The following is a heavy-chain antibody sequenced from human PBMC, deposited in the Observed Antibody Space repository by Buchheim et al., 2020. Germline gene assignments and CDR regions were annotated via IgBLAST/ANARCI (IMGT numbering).Heavy chain of an antibody. J-gene: IGHJ4*02. CDR2: MYNSGST. Sequence: QVQLQESGPGLVKPSQTLSLTCTVSGDSMERGGFYWNWIRQHPGMGLEFIGYMYNSGSTYFNPSLRSRVTISADTSKYQFSLKLSSVTAADTAVYFCARGTPGYYFDFWGQGTL. CDR3: ARGTPGYYFDF. V-gene: IGHV4-31*03. D-gene: IGHD3-10*01. CDR1: GDSMERGGFY.